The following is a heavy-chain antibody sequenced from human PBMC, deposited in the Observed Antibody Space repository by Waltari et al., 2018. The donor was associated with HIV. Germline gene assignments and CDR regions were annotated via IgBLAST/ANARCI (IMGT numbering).Heavy chain of an antibody. Sequence: QVQLVQSGAEVKKPGASVKVSCKAAGYSFTSYEMDWVRQATGQGLEWMGWVNPNSGNTGYAQKFQGRVTMTRNTSISTAYMELSSLRSEDTAVYYCARGVRYCSGGSCYVAWFDPWGQGTLVTVSS. CDR2: VNPNSGNT. CDR3: ARGVRYCSGGSCYVAWFDP. V-gene: IGHV1-8*01. CDR1: GYSFTSYE. D-gene: IGHD2-15*01. J-gene: IGHJ5*02.